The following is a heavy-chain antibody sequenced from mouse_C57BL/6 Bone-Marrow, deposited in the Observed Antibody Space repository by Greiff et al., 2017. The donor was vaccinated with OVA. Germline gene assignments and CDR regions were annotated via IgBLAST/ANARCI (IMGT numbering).Heavy chain of an antibody. J-gene: IGHJ2*01. D-gene: IGHD1-1*01. Sequence: EVQRVESGGGLVQPKGSLKLSCAASGFSFNTYAMNWVRQAPGKGLEWVARIRSKSNNYATYYADSVKDRFTISRDDSESMLYLQMNNLKTEDTAMYYCVRQITTVFDYWGQGTTLTVSS. V-gene: IGHV10-1*01. CDR2: IRSKSNNYAT. CDR1: GFSFNTYA. CDR3: VRQITTVFDY.